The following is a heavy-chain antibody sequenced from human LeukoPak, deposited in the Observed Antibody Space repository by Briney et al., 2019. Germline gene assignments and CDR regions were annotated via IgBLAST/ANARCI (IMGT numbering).Heavy chain of an antibody. CDR2: IYSVGST. CDR1: GFTVSDNY. V-gene: IGHV3-66*01. J-gene: IGHJ4*02. CDR3: AGSLAYCGGDCRLGDY. D-gene: IGHD2-21*02. Sequence: GGSLRLSCAASGFTVSDNYVTWVRQAPGKGLEWVSVIYSVGSTYYADSVKGRFTISRDNSKNTLYLQMNSLRAEDTAVYYRAGSLAYCGGDCRLGDYWGQGTLVTVSS.